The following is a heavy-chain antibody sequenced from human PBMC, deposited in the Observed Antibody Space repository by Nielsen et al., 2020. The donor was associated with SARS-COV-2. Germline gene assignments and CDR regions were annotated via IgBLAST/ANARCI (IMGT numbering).Heavy chain of an antibody. D-gene: IGHD6-13*01. CDR2: TSFDGSEE. CDR3: ARELARGFDY. Sequence: GESLKISCAASGFTFSDYYMSWIRQAPGKGLEWVASTSFDGSEEFHTDSVKGRFTISRDNSKNTLYLQMNVLRVEDTAVYYCARELARGFDYWGLGTLVTVSS. V-gene: IGHV3-30*03. CDR1: GFTFSDYY. J-gene: IGHJ4*01.